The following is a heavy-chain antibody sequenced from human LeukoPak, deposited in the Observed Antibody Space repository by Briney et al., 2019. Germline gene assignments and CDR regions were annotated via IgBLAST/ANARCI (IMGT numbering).Heavy chain of an antibody. CDR3: ARKSAYYYGSGSPDY. V-gene: IGHV4-39*01. CDR2: IYHSGST. J-gene: IGHJ4*02. CDR1: GGSISSSSYY. Sequence: SETLSLTCTVSGGSISSSSYYWGWIRQPPGKGLEWIGSIYHSGSTYYNPSLKSRVTISVDTSKNQFSLKLSSVTAADTAVYYCARKSAYYYGSGSPDYWGQGTLVTVSS. D-gene: IGHD3-10*01.